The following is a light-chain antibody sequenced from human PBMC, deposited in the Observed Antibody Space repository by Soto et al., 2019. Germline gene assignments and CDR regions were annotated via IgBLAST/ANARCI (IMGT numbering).Light chain of an antibody. V-gene: IGKV3D-15*01. J-gene: IGKJ5*01. Sequence: TQSPGTLSLSPGERATLYCRASQSIISRYLAWYQHKPGQAPSLLIYGVSNRATGIPERFSGSGSGTEFTLTISSLQSEDFAVYYCQQYNNWPQITFGQGTRLENK. CDR2: GVS. CDR1: QSIISRY. CDR3: QQYNNWPQIT.